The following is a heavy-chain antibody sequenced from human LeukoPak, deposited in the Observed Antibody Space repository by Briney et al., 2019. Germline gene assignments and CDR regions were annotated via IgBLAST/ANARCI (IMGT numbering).Heavy chain of an antibody. J-gene: IGHJ4*02. D-gene: IGHD2-2*01. CDR3: ARDQRYCSSSSCPWEPFDY. CDR1: GFTFSSYW. Sequence: GASLRLSCAASGFTFSSYWMSWVRQAPGKGLEWVANIKQDGSEKYYVGSVKGRFTISRDNAKNSLYLQMNSLRAEDTAVYYCARDQRYCSSSSCPWEPFDYWGQGTLVTVSS. V-gene: IGHV3-7*05. CDR2: IKQDGSEK.